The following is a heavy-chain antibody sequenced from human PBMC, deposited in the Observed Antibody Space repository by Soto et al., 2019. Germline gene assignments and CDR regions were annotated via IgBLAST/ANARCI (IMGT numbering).Heavy chain of an antibody. J-gene: IGHJ4*02. CDR1: GFTFSSYA. CDR3: ARGAYIYCSGGSCLFHY. D-gene: IGHD2-15*01. CDR2: ISYDGSNK. Sequence: QVQLVESGGGVVQPGRSLRLSCAASGFTFSSYAMHWVRQAPGKGLEWVAVISYDGSNKYYADSVKGRFTISRDNSKNTLYLQMNSLRAEDTAVYYCARGAYIYCSGGSCLFHYWGQGTLVTVSS. V-gene: IGHV3-30-3*01.